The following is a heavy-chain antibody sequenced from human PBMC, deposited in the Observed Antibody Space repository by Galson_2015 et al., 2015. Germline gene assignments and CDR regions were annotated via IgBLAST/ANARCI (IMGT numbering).Heavy chain of an antibody. CDR1: GYTLTELS. Sequence: SVKVSCKVSGYTLTELSMHWVRQAPGKGLEWMGGFDPEDGETIYAQKFQGRVTMTEDTSTDTAYMELSSLRSEDTAVYYCATGVKWIQLWFRLGYWGQGTLVTVSS. CDR3: ATGVKWIQLWFRLGY. V-gene: IGHV1-24*01. D-gene: IGHD5-18*01. CDR2: FDPEDGET. J-gene: IGHJ4*02.